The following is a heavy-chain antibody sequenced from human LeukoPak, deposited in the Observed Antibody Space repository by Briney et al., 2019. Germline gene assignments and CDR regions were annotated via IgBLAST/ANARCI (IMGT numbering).Heavy chain of an antibody. V-gene: IGHV4-59*01. CDR3: ARGQGATVPQVGKNWFDP. Sequence: PSETLSLTCTVSGGSISRYYWSWIRQPPGKGLEWIGYKDYSGSTNYNRSLKSRVTISVDTSKNQFSLKLSSVTAADTAVYYCARGQGATVPQVGKNWFDPWGQGTRVTVSS. CDR1: GGSISRYY. CDR2: KDYSGST. J-gene: IGHJ5*02. D-gene: IGHD1-26*01.